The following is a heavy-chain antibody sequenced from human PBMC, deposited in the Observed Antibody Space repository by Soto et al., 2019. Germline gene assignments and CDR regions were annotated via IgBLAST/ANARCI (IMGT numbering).Heavy chain of an antibody. J-gene: IGHJ6*02. CDR1: GFTFSRYW. CDR3: ARHDYYDSSGSSYYGMDV. V-gene: IGHV3-7*04. Sequence: PGGSLRLSCAASGFTFSRYWKSWVRQGPGKGLEWVANTKQDGSQKNYVDSVKGRVTISRDNAKNSLYLQMNSLRAEDTAVYYCARHDYYDSSGSSYYGMDVWGQGTTVTVSS. CDR2: TKQDGSQK. D-gene: IGHD3-22*01.